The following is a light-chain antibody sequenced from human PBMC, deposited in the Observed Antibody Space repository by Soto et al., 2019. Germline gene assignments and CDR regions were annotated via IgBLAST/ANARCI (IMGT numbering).Light chain of an antibody. CDR1: QTVSSNY. V-gene: IGKV3-20*01. CDR3: QQYGSSPLT. J-gene: IGKJ4*01. Sequence: DIVLTQSPGTLSLASGERATLSCRASQTVSSNYLAWCQQRPGQAPRLLIYDASSRATGIPDRFSGSGSGTDFTLTISRLEPEDFAVYYCQQYGSSPLTFGGGTKVDI. CDR2: DAS.